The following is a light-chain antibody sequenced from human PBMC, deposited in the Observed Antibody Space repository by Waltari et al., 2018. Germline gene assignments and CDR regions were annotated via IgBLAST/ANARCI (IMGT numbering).Light chain of an antibody. CDR3: ATWDDSLNGVV. V-gene: IGLV1-44*01. Sequence: QSVLTQPPSASGTPGQGVTIPCSGSRPNIGTNTVNWYQQLPGTAPKVLIYSNNQRPSGVPDRFSGSKSGTSASLAVSGLQSEDEGDYYCATWDDSLNGVVFGGGTKLTVL. CDR1: RPNIGTNT. CDR2: SNN. J-gene: IGLJ2*01.